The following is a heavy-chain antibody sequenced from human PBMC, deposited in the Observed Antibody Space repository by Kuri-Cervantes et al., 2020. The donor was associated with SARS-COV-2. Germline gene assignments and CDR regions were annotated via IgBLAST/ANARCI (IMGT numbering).Heavy chain of an antibody. Sequence: ASVKVSCKVSGYTLTELSMHWVRQAPGKGLEWMGGFDPEDGETIYAQKFQGRVTMTEDTSTDTAYMELSSLRSEDTAVYYCATREGGLGYDGIDVWGQGTTVTVSS. CDR1: GYTLTELS. J-gene: IGHJ6*02. CDR3: ATREGGLGYDGIDV. CDR2: FDPEDGET. V-gene: IGHV1-24*01. D-gene: IGHD3-16*01.